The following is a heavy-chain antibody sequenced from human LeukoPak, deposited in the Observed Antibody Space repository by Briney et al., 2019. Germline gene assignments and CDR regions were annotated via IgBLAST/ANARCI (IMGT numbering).Heavy chain of an antibody. Sequence: GGSLRLSCAASGFTFSNYAMGWVRQAPGKGLEWVSSITGSGGRTYYADSVKGRFTISRDNSKNTLYLQMNSLRAEDTAVYYCAKDRLDYYGSGSILDYWGQGTLVTVSS. V-gene: IGHV3-23*01. CDR2: ITGSGGRT. D-gene: IGHD3-10*01. CDR3: AKDRLDYYGSGSILDY. CDR1: GFTFSNYA. J-gene: IGHJ4*02.